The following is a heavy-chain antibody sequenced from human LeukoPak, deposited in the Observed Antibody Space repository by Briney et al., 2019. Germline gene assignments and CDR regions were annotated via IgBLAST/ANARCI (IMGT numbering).Heavy chain of an antibody. V-gene: IGHV4-39*07. Sequence: SETLSLTCAVSGGSISSGYYWGWIRQPPGKGLEWIGSIYYSGSTYYNPSLKSRVTISVDTSKNQFSLKLSSVTAADTAVYYCAREYSGYDYHFDYWGQGTLVTVSS. D-gene: IGHD5-12*01. CDR2: IYYSGST. CDR1: GGSISSGYY. J-gene: IGHJ4*02. CDR3: AREYSGYDYHFDY.